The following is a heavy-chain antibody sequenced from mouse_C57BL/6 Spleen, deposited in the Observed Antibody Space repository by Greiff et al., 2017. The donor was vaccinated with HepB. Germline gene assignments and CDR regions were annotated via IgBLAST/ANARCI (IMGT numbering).Heavy chain of an antibody. CDR2: ISDGGSYT. CDR1: GFTFSSYA. Sequence: EVKLEESGGGLVKPGGSLKLSCAASGFTFSSYAMSWVRQTPEKRLEWVATISDGGSYTYYPDNVKGRFTISRDNAKNNLYLQMSHLKSEDTAMYYCARTRGYYGSSYWYFDVWGTGTTVTVSS. CDR3: ARTRGYYGSSYWYFDV. J-gene: IGHJ1*03. D-gene: IGHD1-1*01. V-gene: IGHV5-4*03.